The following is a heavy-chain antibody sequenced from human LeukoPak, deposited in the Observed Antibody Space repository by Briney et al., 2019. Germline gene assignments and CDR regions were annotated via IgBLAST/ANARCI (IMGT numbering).Heavy chain of an antibody. J-gene: IGHJ4*02. V-gene: IGHV3-23*01. D-gene: IGHD3-3*01. CDR3: AKEVKDTGYYHLDN. Sequence: GGSLRLSCAASGFTFRNYTMTWVRQAPGKGLEWVSAISGSGGSTYYADSVKGRFTISRDNSRNTLYLQMNRLRDEDTALFYCAKEVKDTGYYHLDNWGQGTLVTVSS. CDR1: GFTFRNYT. CDR2: ISGSGGST.